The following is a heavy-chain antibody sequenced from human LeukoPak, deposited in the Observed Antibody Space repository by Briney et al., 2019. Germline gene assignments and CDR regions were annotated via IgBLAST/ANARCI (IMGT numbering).Heavy chain of an antibody. J-gene: IGHJ4*02. CDR2: ISSNGGST. D-gene: IGHD6-6*01. CDR3: VKDRVSFSSSGYFDY. CDR1: GFTFSSYA. Sequence: GGSLRLSCSASGFTFSSYAMHWVRQAPGKGLEYVSAISSNGGSTYYADSVKGRFTISRDNSKNTLYLQMSSLRDEDTAVYYCVKDRVSFSSSGYFDYWGQGTLVTVSS. V-gene: IGHV3-64D*06.